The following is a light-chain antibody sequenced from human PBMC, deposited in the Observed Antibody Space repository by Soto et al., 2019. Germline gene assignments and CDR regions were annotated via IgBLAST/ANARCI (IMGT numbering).Light chain of an antibody. V-gene: IGKV3-11*01. CDR3: QQRRNWPLT. CDR2: DAS. J-gene: IGKJ5*01. CDR1: QSVSRY. Sequence: EIVLTQSPATLSLSPVESATLSFRASQSVSRYLAWYQQKPGQAPRLLIYDASTRATGIPARFSGSGSGTDFTLTISRLEPEDFAVYYCQQRRNWPLTFGQGTRLEI.